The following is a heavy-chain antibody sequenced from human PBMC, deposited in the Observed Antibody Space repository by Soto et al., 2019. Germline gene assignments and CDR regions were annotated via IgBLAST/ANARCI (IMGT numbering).Heavy chain of an antibody. J-gene: IGHJ6*03. CDR1: SGSISSSNW. D-gene: IGHD4-4*01. Sequence: PSETLSLTCAVSSGSISSSNWWSWVRQPPGKGLEWIGEIYHSGSTNYNPSLKSRVTISVDKSKNQFSLKLSSVTAADTAVYYCARTAVTGNYYYYYMDVWGKGTTVTVSS. V-gene: IGHV4-4*02. CDR2: IYHSGST. CDR3: ARTAVTGNYYYYYMDV.